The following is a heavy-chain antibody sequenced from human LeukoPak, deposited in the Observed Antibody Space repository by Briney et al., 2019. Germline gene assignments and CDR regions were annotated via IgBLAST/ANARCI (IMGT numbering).Heavy chain of an antibody. V-gene: IGHV3-30*03. CDR2: VSADGRTQ. Sequence: GRSLRLSCAASGFTFRTYSLHWVRQAPGKGLEGVTVVSADGRTQLYSDSVKGRFTVSRDNSLNTLHLQMNSLKTEDTAVYYCAREFGHNRWYFDYWGQGALVTVSS. CDR3: AREFGHNRWYFDY. J-gene: IGHJ4*02. CDR1: GFTFRTYS. D-gene: IGHD5-24*01.